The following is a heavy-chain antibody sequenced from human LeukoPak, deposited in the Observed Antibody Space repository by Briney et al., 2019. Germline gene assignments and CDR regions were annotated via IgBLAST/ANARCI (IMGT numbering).Heavy chain of an antibody. V-gene: IGHV1-8*01. CDR2: MNPNSGNT. J-gene: IGHJ4*02. CDR1: GYTFTSYD. Sequence: ASVKVSCKASGYTFTSYDINWVRQATGQGLEWMGWMNPNSGNTGYAQKFQGRVTMTRNTSISTAYMELSSLRSEDTAVYYCARGSYYDSSGYYLGLSCWGQGTLVTVSS. D-gene: IGHD3-22*01. CDR3: ARGSYYDSSGYYLGLSC.